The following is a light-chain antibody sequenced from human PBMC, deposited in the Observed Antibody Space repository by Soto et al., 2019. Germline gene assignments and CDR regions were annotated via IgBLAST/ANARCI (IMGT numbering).Light chain of an antibody. CDR1: QSVSSN. CDR2: GAS. CDR3: QQYNNWPPWT. V-gene: IGKV3-15*01. Sequence: EIVMTQSPATLSVSPGERATLSCWASQSVSSNLAWYQQKPGQAPRLLIYGASTRATGIPARFSGSGSGTEFTLTISSLQSVDFAVYYCQQYNNWPPWTFGQGTKVEIK. J-gene: IGKJ1*01.